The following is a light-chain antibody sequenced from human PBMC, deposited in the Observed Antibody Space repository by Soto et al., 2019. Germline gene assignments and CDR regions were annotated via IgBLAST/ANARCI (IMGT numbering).Light chain of an antibody. Sequence: EIVLTQSPATLSLSPGERATLSCRASQKIGTFLAWYQQKPGQAPRLLFYDASNRATGVPPRFSGSGSGTDSTLTSSSLEPEELAVYYCQHRFNWPLTFGGGTKVEIK. V-gene: IGKV3-11*01. CDR2: DAS. CDR3: QHRFNWPLT. J-gene: IGKJ4*01. CDR1: QKIGTF.